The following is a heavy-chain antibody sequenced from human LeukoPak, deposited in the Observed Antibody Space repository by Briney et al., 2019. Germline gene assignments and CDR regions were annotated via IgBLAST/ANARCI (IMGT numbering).Heavy chain of an antibody. J-gene: IGHJ3*02. V-gene: IGHV1-18*01. CDR3: ARAPHYYDSRTGAFDI. Sequence: ASVKVSCKASGYTFTSYGISWVRQAPGQGLEWMGWISAYNGNTNYAQKFQGRVTITADESTSTAYMELSSLRSEDTAVYYCARAPHYYDSRTGAFDIWGQGTMVTVSS. D-gene: IGHD3-22*01. CDR1: GYTFTSYG. CDR2: ISAYNGNT.